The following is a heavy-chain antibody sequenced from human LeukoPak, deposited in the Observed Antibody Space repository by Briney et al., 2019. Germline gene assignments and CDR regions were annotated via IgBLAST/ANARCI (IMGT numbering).Heavy chain of an antibody. V-gene: IGHV1-18*01. D-gene: IGHD3-16*01. CDR1: GYTFTSYG. J-gene: IGHJ4*02. CDR2: ISAYNGNT. Sequence: RASVKVSCTASGYTFTSYGISWVRQAPGQGLEWMGWISAYNGNTNYAQKLQGRVTMTTDTSTSTAYMELRSLRSDDTAVYYCAREGSGDYVWGSYGYWGQGTLVTVSS. CDR3: AREGSGDYVWGSYGY.